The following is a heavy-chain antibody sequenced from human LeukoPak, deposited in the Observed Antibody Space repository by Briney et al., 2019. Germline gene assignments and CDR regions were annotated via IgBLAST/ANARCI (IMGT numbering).Heavy chain of an antibody. CDR2: LTQFFRRT. Sequence: ASVKVSCKASGGSFRTYPISWVRQAPGQGLEWMGGLTQFFRRTNYTQKFQGRLTITTDESSSTAYMELSVLRSDDTAVYYCATSESGRSWDWFAPWGQGTLVTVSS. V-gene: IGHV1-69*05. J-gene: IGHJ5*02. CDR3: ATSESGRSWDWFAP. CDR1: GGSFRTYP. D-gene: IGHD3-10*01.